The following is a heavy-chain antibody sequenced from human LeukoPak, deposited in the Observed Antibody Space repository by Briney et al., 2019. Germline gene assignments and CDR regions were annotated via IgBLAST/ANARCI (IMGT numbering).Heavy chain of an antibody. D-gene: IGHD6-19*01. CDR1: GDSISSDY. CDR3: AKGAGWYEY. J-gene: IGHJ4*02. CDR2: IHYSGST. Sequence: SETLSLTCTVSGDSISSDYWSWVRQPPRKGLEWIAYIHYSGSTNYNPTLKSRVTISGETSKTRFSLRLTSVTPAGTAVYYCAKGAGWYEYWGQGTLVTVSS. V-gene: IGHV4-59*01.